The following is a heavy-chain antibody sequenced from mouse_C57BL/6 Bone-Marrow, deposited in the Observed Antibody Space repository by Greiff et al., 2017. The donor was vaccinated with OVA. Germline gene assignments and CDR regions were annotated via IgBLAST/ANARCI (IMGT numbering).Heavy chain of an antibody. CDR2: IYPRSGNT. D-gene: IGHD2-3*01. Sequence: LVESGAELARPGASVKLSCKASGYTFTSYGISWVKQRTGQGLEWIGEIYPRSGNTYYNEKFKGKATLTADKSSSTAYMELRSLTSEDSAVYFCARALDGYPDYWGQGTTLTVSS. CDR1: GYTFTSYG. CDR3: ARALDGYPDY. J-gene: IGHJ2*01. V-gene: IGHV1-81*01.